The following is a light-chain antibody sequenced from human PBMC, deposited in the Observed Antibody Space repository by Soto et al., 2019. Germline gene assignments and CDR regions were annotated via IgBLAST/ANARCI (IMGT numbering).Light chain of an antibody. Sequence: EMVMTQSPATLSVSPGERATLSCRASQSVSTNLAWYQHKPGQPPRLLFYGASTRATGIPARFSGSASGTEFTLTYGSLQSEHFAVYYCQQYDNWPPMYSFGQGTKLEIK. J-gene: IGKJ2*01. V-gene: IGKV3-15*01. CDR2: GAS. CDR1: QSVSTN. CDR3: QQYDNWPPMYS.